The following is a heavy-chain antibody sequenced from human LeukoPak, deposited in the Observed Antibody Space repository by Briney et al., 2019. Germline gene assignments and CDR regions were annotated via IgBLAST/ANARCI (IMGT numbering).Heavy chain of an antibody. Sequence: SETLSLTCAVYGGSFSGYYWSWIRQPPGKGLEWIGEINHSGSTNYNPSLKSRVTISVDTSKNQFSLKLSSVTAADTAVYYCARAGRPDFWSVYYTHNFDYWGQEPLVTVSS. CDR1: GGSFSGYY. D-gene: IGHD3-3*01. CDR2: INHSGST. V-gene: IGHV4-34*01. CDR3: ARAGRPDFWSVYYTHNFDY. J-gene: IGHJ4*02.